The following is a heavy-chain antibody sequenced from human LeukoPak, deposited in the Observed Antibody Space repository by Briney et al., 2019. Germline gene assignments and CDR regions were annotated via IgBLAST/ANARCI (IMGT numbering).Heavy chain of an antibody. D-gene: IGHD2-21*02. CDR1: GFTFSNEW. V-gene: IGHV3-15*01. CDR3: TTLFAVPARDY. Sequence: GGSLRLSCEVSGFTFSNEWMNWVRQAPGKGLEWVGRIKSITHGGTTDYGAPVKGRFTISRDDSKNTLYLQMNSLKTEDTAVYYCTTLFAVPARDYWGQGTLVTVSS. CDR2: IKSITHGGTT. J-gene: IGHJ4*02.